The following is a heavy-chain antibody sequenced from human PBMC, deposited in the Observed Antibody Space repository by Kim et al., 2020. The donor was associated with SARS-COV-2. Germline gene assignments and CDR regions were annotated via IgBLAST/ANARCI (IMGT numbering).Heavy chain of an antibody. Sequence: SETLSLTCTVYGGSISSYYWSWIRQPPGKGLEWIGYIYYSGSTNYNPSLKSRVTISVDTSKNQFSLKLSSVTAADTAVYYCARGIVVVVPAAIYNYYYGMQLWRERPAVPV. V-gene: IGHV4-59*13. J-gene: IGHJ6*02. CDR2: IYYSGST. CDR1: GGSISSYY. CDR3: ARGIVVVVPAAIYNYYYGMQL. D-gene: IGHD2-2*01.